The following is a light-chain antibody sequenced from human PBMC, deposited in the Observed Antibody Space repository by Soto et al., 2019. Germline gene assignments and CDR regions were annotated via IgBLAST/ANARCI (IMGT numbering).Light chain of an antibody. Sequence: DIPMTQSPSTLSASIGDRVTITCRGSEDINDWLAWYQQKPGNAPKFLIYDASTLQSGVPSRFSGSGSGTEFTLTISSLQPDDSATYYCQQYKSRRTFGQGTKVDIK. J-gene: IGKJ1*01. CDR2: DAS. CDR3: QQYKSRRT. V-gene: IGKV1-5*01. CDR1: EDINDW.